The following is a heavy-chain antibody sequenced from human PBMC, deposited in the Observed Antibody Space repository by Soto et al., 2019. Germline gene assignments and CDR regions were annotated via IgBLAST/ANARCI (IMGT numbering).Heavy chain of an antibody. Sequence: EVQLVESGGGLIQPGGSLRLSCAASGFTVRSNYMTWVRQAPGKGLEWVSVIYSGGSTYYADSVKCRFTISRDNSKNTLYLQMNSLRAEYTAVYYWSRVGRNDCCSGYLVGSLDYWGQGTLVIVS. J-gene: IGHJ4*02. D-gene: IGHD3-3*01. V-gene: IGHV3-53*01. CDR1: GFTVRSNY. CDR2: IYSGGST. CDR3: SRVGRNDCCSGYLVGSLDY.